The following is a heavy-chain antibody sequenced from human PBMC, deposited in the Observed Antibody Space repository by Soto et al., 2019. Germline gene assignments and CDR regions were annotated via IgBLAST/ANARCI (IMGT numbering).Heavy chain of an antibody. CDR3: ARAKTVAGTYWFDP. J-gene: IGHJ5*02. V-gene: IGHV1-2*04. D-gene: IGHD6-19*01. Sequence: ASVKVSCKASGYTITGYYMHWVRQAPGQGLEWMGWINPNSGGTNYAQKFQGWVTMTRDTSISTAYMELSRLRSDDTAVYYCARAKTVAGTYWFDPWGQGTLVTVS. CDR2: INPNSGGT. CDR1: GYTITGYY.